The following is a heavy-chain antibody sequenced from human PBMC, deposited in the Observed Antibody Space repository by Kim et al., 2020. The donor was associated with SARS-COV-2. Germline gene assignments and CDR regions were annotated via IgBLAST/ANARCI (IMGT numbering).Heavy chain of an antibody. CDR3: ASSGSGSYLVPTDAFDI. CDR2: IYHSGST. D-gene: IGHD3-10*01. Sequence: SETLSLTCAVSGGSISSSNWWSWVRQPPGKGLEWIGEIYHSGSTNYNPSLKSRVTISVDKSKNQFSLKLSSVTAADTAVYYCASSGSGSYLVPTDAFDIWGQGTMVTVSS. J-gene: IGHJ3*02. CDR1: GGSISSSNW. V-gene: IGHV4-4*02.